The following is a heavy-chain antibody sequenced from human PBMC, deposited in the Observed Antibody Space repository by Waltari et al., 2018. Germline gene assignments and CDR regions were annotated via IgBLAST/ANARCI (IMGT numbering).Heavy chain of an antibody. CDR3: VRGAVDN. V-gene: IGHV3-7*01. CDR2: IKQDGSEK. CDR1: GFTFSTHW. J-gene: IGHJ4*02. Sequence: VQLVESGGGLVQPGGSLRLSCAASGFTFSTHWMSRARQVPGKGLEWVANIKQDGSEKYYVDSVKGRFTISRDNAKNSLYLQMNSLRAEDSAVYHCVRGAVDNWGQGTLVTVSS. D-gene: IGHD2-15*01.